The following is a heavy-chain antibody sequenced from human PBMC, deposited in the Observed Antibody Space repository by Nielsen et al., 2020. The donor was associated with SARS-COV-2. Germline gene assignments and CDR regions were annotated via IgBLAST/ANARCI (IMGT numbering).Heavy chain of an antibody. CDR3: ARRGLDF. V-gene: IGHV5-51*01. CDR1: GYSFTNYW. J-gene: IGHJ4*02. Sequence: GSLKISCPGSGYSFTNYWIAWVRQMPGKGLEWMGLIFPGDSGTRYSPSFEGRVTMSVDRSRNTAYLQWNSLEASDTAMYYCARRGLDFWGQGTLVTVSS. CDR2: IFPGDSGT.